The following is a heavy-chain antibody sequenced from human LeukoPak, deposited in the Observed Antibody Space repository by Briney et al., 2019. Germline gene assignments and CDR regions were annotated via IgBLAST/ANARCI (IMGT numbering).Heavy chain of an antibody. CDR3: AKLGRTVVTRGYFDY. D-gene: IGHD4-23*01. V-gene: IGHV3-23*01. CDR1: GFTFSSYA. J-gene: IGHJ4*02. CDR2: ISGSGGST. Sequence: PGGSLRLSCAASGFTFSSYAMSWVRQAPGKGLEWVSAISGSGGSTYYADSVKGRFTIPRDNSKNTLYLQMNSLRAEDTAVYYCAKLGRTVVTRGYFDYWGQGTLVTVSS.